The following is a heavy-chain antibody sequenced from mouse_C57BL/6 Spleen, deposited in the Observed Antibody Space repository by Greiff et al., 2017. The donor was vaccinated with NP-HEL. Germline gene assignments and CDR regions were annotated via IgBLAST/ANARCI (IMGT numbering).Heavy chain of an antibody. Sequence: EVKLEESGPGLVKPSQSLSLTCSVTGYSITSGYYWNWIRQFPGNKLEWMGYISYDGSNNYNPSLKNRISITRDTSKNQFFLKLNSVTTEDTATYYCARRGAYYSDYDYWGQGTTLTVSS. CDR3: ARRGAYYSDYDY. CDR2: ISYDGSN. V-gene: IGHV3-6*01. J-gene: IGHJ2*01. CDR1: GYSITSGYY. D-gene: IGHD2-5*01.